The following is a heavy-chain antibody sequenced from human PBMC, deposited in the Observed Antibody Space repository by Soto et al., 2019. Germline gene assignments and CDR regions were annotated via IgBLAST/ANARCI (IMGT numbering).Heavy chain of an antibody. D-gene: IGHD3-10*01. Sequence: SETLSLTCTVSGGSISSYYWSWIRQPPGKGLEWIGYIYYSGSTNYNPSLKSRVTISVDTSKNQFSLKLSSVTAADTAVYYCARGVTMVRGVIIDWFAPWGQGTPVTVSS. J-gene: IGHJ5*02. CDR3: ARGVTMVRGVIIDWFAP. CDR1: GGSISSYY. CDR2: IYYSGST. V-gene: IGHV4-59*01.